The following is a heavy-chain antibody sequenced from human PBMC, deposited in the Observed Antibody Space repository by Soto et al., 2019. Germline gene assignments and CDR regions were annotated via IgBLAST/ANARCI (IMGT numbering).Heavy chain of an antibody. CDR1: GGSISSYY. D-gene: IGHD3-10*01. J-gene: IGHJ5*02. Sequence: PSETLSLTCTVSGGSISSYYWSWIRQPPGKGLEWIGYIYYSGSTNYNPSLKSRVTISVDTSKNQFSLKLSSVTAADTAVYYCARGEVTMVRGVTLNWFEPWGQGTLVTVSS. CDR2: IYYSGST. V-gene: IGHV4-59*01. CDR3: ARGEVTMVRGVTLNWFEP.